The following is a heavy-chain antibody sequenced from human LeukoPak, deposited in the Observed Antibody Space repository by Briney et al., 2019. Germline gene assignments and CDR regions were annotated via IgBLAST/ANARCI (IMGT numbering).Heavy chain of an antibody. CDR3: ARSVVYYYRDV. CDR1: GFNFSDYY. J-gene: IGHJ6*03. V-gene: IGHV3-11*01. CDR2: ISSSGSTI. Sequence: GGSLRLSCAASGFNFSDYYMSWIRQAPGKGLEWVSYISSSGSTIYYADSVKGRFTISRDNAKNSLYLQMNSLRAEDTAVYYCARSVVYYYRDVWGKGTTVTVSS. D-gene: IGHD2-21*01.